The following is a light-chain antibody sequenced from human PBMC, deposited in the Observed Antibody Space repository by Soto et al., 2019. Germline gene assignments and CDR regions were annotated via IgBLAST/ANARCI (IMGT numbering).Light chain of an antibody. V-gene: IGLV2-11*01. Sequence: QSVLTQPRSVSGSPGQSVTISCTGTSSDVGGYSYVSWYQQHPGKAPKRMIYDVTTRPSGIPDRFSGSKSGNTASLTISGLQAEDEADYYSVSYAGSYTFVFGTGTKLTVL. CDR2: DVT. CDR3: VSYAGSYTFV. CDR1: SSDVGGYSY. J-gene: IGLJ1*01.